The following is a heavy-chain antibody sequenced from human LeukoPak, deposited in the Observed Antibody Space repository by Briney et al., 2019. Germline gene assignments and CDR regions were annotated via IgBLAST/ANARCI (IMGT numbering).Heavy chain of an antibody. Sequence: GGSLRLSCAASGFTFSSYGMHWVRQAPGKGLEWVAFIRYDGSNKYYADSVKGRFTISRDNSKNTLYLQMNSLRAEDTAVYYCAKDKGDYGIQYYFDYWGQGTLVTVSS. CDR2: IRYDGSNK. J-gene: IGHJ4*02. D-gene: IGHD4-17*01. CDR1: GFTFSSYG. CDR3: AKDKGDYGIQYYFDY. V-gene: IGHV3-30*02.